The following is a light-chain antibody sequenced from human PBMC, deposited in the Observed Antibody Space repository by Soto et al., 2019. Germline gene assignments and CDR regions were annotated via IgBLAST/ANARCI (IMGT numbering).Light chain of an antibody. V-gene: IGKV3-20*01. CDR1: QGLTSNF. J-gene: IGKJ1*01. CDR3: QQYVTAPRP. CDR2: GAS. Sequence: EIVLTQSPGTLSLSPGERATLSCRASQGLTSNFLAWYQQKPGQAPSLLIYGASNRATGVPDRFSGGGSGTDFNLTISRLEPEDFAVYFCQQYVTAPRPFGQGTKVEIK.